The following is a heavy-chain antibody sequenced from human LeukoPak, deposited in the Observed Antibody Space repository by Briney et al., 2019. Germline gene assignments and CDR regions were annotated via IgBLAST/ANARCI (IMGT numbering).Heavy chain of an antibody. J-gene: IGHJ5*02. D-gene: IGHD6-19*01. V-gene: IGHV4-30-2*01. Sequence: SQTLSLTCTVSGGSISSGGYYWSWIRQPPGKGLEWIGYIYHSGSTYYNPSLKSRVTISVDRSKNQFSLKLSSVTAADTAVYYCARFSSGWYGSPFDPWGQGTLVTVSP. CDR1: GGSISSGGYY. CDR3: ARFSSGWYGSPFDP. CDR2: IYHSGST.